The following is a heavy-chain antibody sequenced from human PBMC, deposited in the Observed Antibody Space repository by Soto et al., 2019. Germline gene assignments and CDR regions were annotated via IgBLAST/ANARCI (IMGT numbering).Heavy chain of an antibody. V-gene: IGHV1-18*01. CDR2: ISGYNGKT. CDR3: AREGPRPYYYYGMDV. J-gene: IGHJ6*02. CDR1: GYTFSMSG. Sequence: QVQLVQSGAEVKKPGASVKVSCKSSGYTFSMSGISWVRQAPGQGLEWMGWISGYNGKTNYEQKFQDRGTMTTDTSTNMAYMELRSLRSYDTAVYYCAREGPRPYYYYGMDVWGQGTTVTVSS.